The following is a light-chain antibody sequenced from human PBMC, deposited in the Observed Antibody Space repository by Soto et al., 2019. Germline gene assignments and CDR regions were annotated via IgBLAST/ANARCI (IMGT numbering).Light chain of an antibody. Sequence: LKQSPGSMTLTPGERVTILCLASQSVSSTSLAWYQQKPGQTPRLLIYGASSRATGTPDRISGGGSGTHFTLTITSLQFEDFATYDCQHTYGPPIRFGQLRRLAIK. J-gene: IGKJ5*01. CDR2: GAS. V-gene: IGKV3-20*01. CDR1: QSVSSTS. CDR3: QHTYGPPIR.